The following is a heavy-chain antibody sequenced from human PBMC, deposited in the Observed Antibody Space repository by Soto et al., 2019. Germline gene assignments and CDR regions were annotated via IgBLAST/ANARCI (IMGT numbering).Heavy chain of an antibody. CDR2: ISPYNGNT. J-gene: IGHJ4*02. CDR3: ARGALRKRFDY. Sequence: ASVKVSCKASGYTLTSYGITWVRQAPGQGLEWMGWISPYNGNTNYAQKFQGRVTMTTNTSTSTVDMELRSLRSDDTAVYYCARGALRKRFDYWGQGTLVTVSS. CDR1: GYTLTSYG. V-gene: IGHV1-18*04.